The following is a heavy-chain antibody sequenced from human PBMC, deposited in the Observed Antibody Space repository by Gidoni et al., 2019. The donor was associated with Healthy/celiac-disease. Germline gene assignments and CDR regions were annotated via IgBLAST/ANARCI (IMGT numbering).Heavy chain of an antibody. V-gene: IGHV3-21*01. CDR3: ARSNRYCSGGSCYYDS. Sequence: EVQLVESGGGLVKPGGALRRSGAAAGFTFSSYSMTWVRQAPGKGLEWVSSISSSRSYISYADSVKCRFSISRDNAKNSLYLQMNSLRAEDTAVYYCARSNRYCSGGSCYYDSWGQGTLVTVSS. J-gene: IGHJ5*01. CDR2: ISSSRSYI. D-gene: IGHD2-15*01. CDR1: GFTFSSYS.